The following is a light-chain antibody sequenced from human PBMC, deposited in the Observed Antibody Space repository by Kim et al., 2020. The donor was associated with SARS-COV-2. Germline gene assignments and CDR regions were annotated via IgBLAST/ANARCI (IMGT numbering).Light chain of an antibody. Sequence: PGERATLSCRASQTVINNYLAWYQQKPGQAPRLLIHAASTRAPDIPDRFSGSGSGTDFTLTISGLEPEDFAVYYCQQYGSSPRTFGQGTKVDIK. CDR1: QTVINNY. CDR3: QQYGSSPRT. CDR2: AAS. V-gene: IGKV3-20*01. J-gene: IGKJ1*01.